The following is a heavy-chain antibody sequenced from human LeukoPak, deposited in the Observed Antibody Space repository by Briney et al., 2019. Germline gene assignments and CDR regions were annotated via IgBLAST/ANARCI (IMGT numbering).Heavy chain of an antibody. J-gene: IGHJ1*01. Sequence: QPGRSLRLSCAASGFTFSTYAIHWVRQAPGKGLEWVAVIWFDGSEQYYADSVKGRFIISRDNSKSISNLQLNSLRAEDTAVYYCAREGDSRWGELSPWGQGTLVTVSS. CDR3: AREGDSRWGELSP. V-gene: IGHV3-33*01. CDR1: GFTFSTYA. CDR2: IWFDGSEQ. D-gene: IGHD3-16*02.